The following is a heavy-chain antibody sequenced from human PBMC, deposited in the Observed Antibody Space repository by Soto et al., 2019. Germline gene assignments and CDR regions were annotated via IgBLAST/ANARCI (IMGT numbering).Heavy chain of an antibody. CDR1: GYTFTSYH. CDR2: ISAYNGNT. J-gene: IGHJ4*02. Sequence: QVQLVQSGAEVKKPGASVKVSCKASGYTFTSYHITWLRQAPGQGREWMGWISAYNGNTMYAQKLQGRVTMTTDTSPSTAYMELRSLRSADTAVYYCARDSPPPREWGPGPLVTVSS. CDR3: ARDSPPPRE. V-gene: IGHV1-18*01.